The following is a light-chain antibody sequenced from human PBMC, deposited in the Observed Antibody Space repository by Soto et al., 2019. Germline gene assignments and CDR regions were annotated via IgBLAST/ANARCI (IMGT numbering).Light chain of an antibody. CDR2: EAA. J-gene: IGLJ2*01. V-gene: IGLV2-14*01. CDR1: SDDIGGNNY. Sequence: QSALTQPASVSGSPGQSITISCTGTSDDIGGNNYVSWYQHHPGKGPKILIYEAANRPSGVSHRFSGSKSDNTASLTISGLQAEDEADYFCTSYTSSRTLVFGGGTKLTVL. CDR3: TSYTSSRTLV.